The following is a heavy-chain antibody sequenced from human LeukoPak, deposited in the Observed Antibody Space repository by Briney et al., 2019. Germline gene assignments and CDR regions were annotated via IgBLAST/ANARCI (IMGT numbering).Heavy chain of an antibody. Sequence: SETLSLTCTVSGGSISSSSYYWGWIRQPPGKGLEWIGSIYYSGSTYYNPSLKSRVTISVDTSKNQFSLKLSSVTAADTAVYYCARHVPGVAVAGYYFDYWGQGTLVTVSS. J-gene: IGHJ4*02. V-gene: IGHV4-39*01. CDR1: GGSISSSSYY. CDR2: IYYSGST. CDR3: ARHVPGVAVAGYYFDY. D-gene: IGHD6-19*01.